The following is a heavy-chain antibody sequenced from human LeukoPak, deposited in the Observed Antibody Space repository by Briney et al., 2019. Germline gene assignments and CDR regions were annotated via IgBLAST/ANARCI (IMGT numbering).Heavy chain of an antibody. J-gene: IGHJ4*02. CDR3: ARATMVQGVITPPFDY. V-gene: IGHV1-18*01. D-gene: IGHD3-10*01. CDR2: ISAYNGNT. Sequence: GASVKVSCKASGYTFTSYGISWVRQAPGQGLEWMGWISAYNGNTNYAQKLQGRVTITTDTSTSTAYMELRSLRSDDTAVYYCARATMVQGVITPPFDYWGQGTLVTVSS. CDR1: GYTFTSYG.